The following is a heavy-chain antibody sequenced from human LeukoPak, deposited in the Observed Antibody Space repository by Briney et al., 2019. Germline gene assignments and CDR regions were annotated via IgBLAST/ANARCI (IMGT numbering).Heavy chain of an antibody. D-gene: IGHD5-18*01. CDR1: GFTFSNYD. J-gene: IGHJ4*02. Sequence: GGSLRLSCAASGFTFSNYDMQWVRQAPGKGLEWVAFIRYDGSNKYYADSVKGRFTISRDNSKNTLYLQMNSLRAEDTAVYYCARNGYSFDYWGQGTLVTVSS. V-gene: IGHV3-30*02. CDR2: IRYDGSNK. CDR3: ARNGYSFDY.